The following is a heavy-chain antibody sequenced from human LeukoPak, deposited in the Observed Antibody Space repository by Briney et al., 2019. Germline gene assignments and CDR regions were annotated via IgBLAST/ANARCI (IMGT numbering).Heavy chain of an antibody. CDR3: AKDRGDYGDYVRYYYYGMDV. V-gene: IGHV3-30*18. Sequence: PGGSLRLSCAASGFTFSSYSMNWVRQAPGKGLEWVAVISYDGSNKYYADSVKGRFTISRDNSKNTLYLQMNSLRAEDTAVYYCAKDRGDYGDYVRYYYYGMDVWGQGTKVTVSS. CDR2: ISYDGSNK. D-gene: IGHD4-17*01. J-gene: IGHJ6*02. CDR1: GFTFSSYS.